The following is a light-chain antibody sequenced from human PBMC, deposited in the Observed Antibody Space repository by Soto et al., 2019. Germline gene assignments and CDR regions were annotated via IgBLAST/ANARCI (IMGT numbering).Light chain of an antibody. CDR3: QQYNSYSQT. Sequence: DIQMTQSPSTLSASVGYRVTITCRASQSISSWLAWYQQKPGKAPKLLIYDASSLESGVPSRFSGRGSGTEFTLTISSLQPDDFATYYCQQYNSYSQTFGQGTKGDIK. J-gene: IGKJ1*01. V-gene: IGKV1-5*01. CDR2: DAS. CDR1: QSISSW.